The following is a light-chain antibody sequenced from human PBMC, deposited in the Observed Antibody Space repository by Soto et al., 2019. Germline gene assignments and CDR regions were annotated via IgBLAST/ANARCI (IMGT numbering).Light chain of an antibody. CDR3: EQYNNWLGT. CDR1: QSVSSN. Sequence: EIVMTQSPATLPVSPGERATLSCRASQSVSSNLAWYQQKPGQAPRLLIYGASTRATGIPARFSGSGSGTEFTLTLSSLQSEDFAVYYCEQYNNWLGTFGQGTKVEMK. J-gene: IGKJ1*01. CDR2: GAS. V-gene: IGKV3-15*01.